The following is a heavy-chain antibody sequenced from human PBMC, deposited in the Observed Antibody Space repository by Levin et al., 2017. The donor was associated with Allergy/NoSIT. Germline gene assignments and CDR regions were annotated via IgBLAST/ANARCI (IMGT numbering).Heavy chain of an antibody. D-gene: IGHD6-13*01. CDR3: ARREGSSWYGFFDY. Sequence: SETLSLTCTVSGGSISSSSYYWGWIRQPPGKGLEWIGSIYYSGSTYYNPSLKSRVTISVDTSKNQFSLKLSSVTAADTAVYYCARREGSSWYGFFDYWGQGTLVTVSS. V-gene: IGHV4-39*01. CDR2: IYYSGST. CDR1: GGSISSSSYY. J-gene: IGHJ4*02.